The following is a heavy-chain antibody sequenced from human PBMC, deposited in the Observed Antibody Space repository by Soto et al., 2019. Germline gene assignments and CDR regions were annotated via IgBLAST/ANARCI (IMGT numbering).Heavy chain of an antibody. CDR1: GFTFSSYA. D-gene: IGHD5-18*01. V-gene: IGHV3-30-3*01. Sequence: QVQLVESGGGVVQPGRSLRLSCAASGFTFSSYAMHWVRQAPGKGLEWVAVISYEGSNKYYADSVKGRFTISRDNSKNTLYLQMNSLRAEDTAVYYCARDRGHLDTGYYYGMDVWGQGTTVTVSS. CDR3: ARDRGHLDTGYYYGMDV. J-gene: IGHJ6*02. CDR2: ISYEGSNK.